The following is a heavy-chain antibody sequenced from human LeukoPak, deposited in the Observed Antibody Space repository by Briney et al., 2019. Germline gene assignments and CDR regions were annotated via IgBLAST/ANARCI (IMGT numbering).Heavy chain of an antibody. Sequence: PGGSLRLSCAASGFTFSSYGMHWVRQAPGKGLEWLAFIPYDSYSQLYTDSVKGRFTISRDNSRNTLYLQMNGLRAEDTAVYYCAKVTGVYYDTSGYYYPDGYFDFWGQGTLVTVSS. CDR2: IPYDSYSQ. J-gene: IGHJ4*02. D-gene: IGHD3-22*01. V-gene: IGHV3-30*02. CDR1: GFTFSSYG. CDR3: AKVTGVYYDTSGYYYPDGYFDF.